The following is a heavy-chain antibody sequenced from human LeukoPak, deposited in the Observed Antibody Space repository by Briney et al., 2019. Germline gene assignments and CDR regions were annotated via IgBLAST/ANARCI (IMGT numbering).Heavy chain of an antibody. CDR1: GFTFSSYG. CDR2: IRYDGSNK. Sequence: GGSLTLSCAASGFTFSSYGMHWVRQAQGKGLEWVAFIRYDGSNKYYADSVKGRFTISRDNSKNTLYLQMNSLRAEDTAVYYCARDYYGWGSYPNDAFEIWGQGTMVTVSS. J-gene: IGHJ3*02. D-gene: IGHD3-10*01. CDR3: ARDYYGWGSYPNDAFEI. V-gene: IGHV3-30*02.